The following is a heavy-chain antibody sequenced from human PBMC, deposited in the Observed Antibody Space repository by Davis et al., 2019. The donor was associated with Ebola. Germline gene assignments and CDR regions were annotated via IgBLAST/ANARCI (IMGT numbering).Heavy chain of an antibody. CDR3: AKDRYSYDLYYIDF. CDR2: ISYDGSNK. CDR1: GFTFSSYA. J-gene: IGHJ4*02. D-gene: IGHD5-18*01. Sequence: PGGSLRLSCAASGFTFSSYAMHWVRQAPGKGLEWVAVISYDGSNKYYADSVKARLTISRDNSKNTLYLQMNSLGAEDTAVYYCAKDRYSYDLYYIDFWGQGTLVTVSS. V-gene: IGHV3-30-3*01.